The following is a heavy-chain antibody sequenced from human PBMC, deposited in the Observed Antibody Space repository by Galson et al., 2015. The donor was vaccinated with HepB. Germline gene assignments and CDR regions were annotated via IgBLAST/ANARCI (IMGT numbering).Heavy chain of an antibody. CDR3: ARRISLVRGIITKPDYYYGMDV. Sequence: QAPGKGLEWVSAISGSDDSTYFADSGKGRFSIFRDNSKNTLYLQFDSLRAEDTAVYYCARRISLVRGIITKPDYYYGMDVWGQGTTVTVAS. V-gene: IGHV3-23*01. D-gene: IGHD3-10*01. J-gene: IGHJ6*02. CDR2: ISGSDDST.